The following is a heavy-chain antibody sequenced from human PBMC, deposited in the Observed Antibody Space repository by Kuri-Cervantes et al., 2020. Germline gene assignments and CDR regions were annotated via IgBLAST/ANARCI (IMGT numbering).Heavy chain of an antibody. CDR3: ARQVAGTGEGHYFDY. J-gene: IGHJ4*02. D-gene: IGHD6-19*01. CDR2: IDHGGAT. V-gene: IGHV4-34*01. Sequence: ESLKISCAVYGGTFRGYYWTWVRQPSGKGLEWIGEIDHGGATNYNPALNSRLTISVDKSKNQFSLKLSSVTAADTAVYYCARQVAGTGEGHYFDYWGQGTLVTVSS. CDR1: GGTFRGYY.